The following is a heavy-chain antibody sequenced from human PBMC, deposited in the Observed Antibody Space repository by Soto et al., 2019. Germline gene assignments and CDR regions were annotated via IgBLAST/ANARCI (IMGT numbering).Heavy chain of an antibody. CDR1: GYRFSEYA. J-gene: IGHJ5*02. CDR3: AREGALKPFSS. V-gene: IGHV3-11*04. Sequence: GGSLRLSCVGSGYRFSEYAMAWIRQAPGKGLEWVTGVTSSAIATYYADSVKGRFTISRDNAKNSVYLQMDSLRVEDTAVYYCAREGALKPFSSWGQGALVTVSS. CDR2: VTSSAIAT.